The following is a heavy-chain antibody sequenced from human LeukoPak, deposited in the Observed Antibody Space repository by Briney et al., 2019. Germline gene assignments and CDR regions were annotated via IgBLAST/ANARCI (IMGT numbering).Heavy chain of an antibody. J-gene: IGHJ3*02. D-gene: IGHD2-15*01. V-gene: IGHV3-66*01. Sequence: PGGSLRLSCAASGFTVSNNYMSWVRQAPGKGLEWVSVIYSGGSTYYADSVKGRFTISRDNSKNTLYLQMNSLRAEDTAVYYCARFCSGGSCYHAFDIWGQGTMVTVSS. CDR2: IYSGGST. CDR3: ARFCSGGSCYHAFDI. CDR1: GFTVSNNY.